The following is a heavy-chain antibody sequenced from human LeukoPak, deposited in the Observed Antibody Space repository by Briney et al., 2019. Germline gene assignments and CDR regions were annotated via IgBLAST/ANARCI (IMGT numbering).Heavy chain of an antibody. D-gene: IGHD4-17*01. CDR3: ARDVLRDGDYLGFNAFDN. CDR1: GGSISSYY. CDR2: IYYSGST. Sequence: SETLSLTCTVSGGSISSYYWSWIRQPPGKGLEWIGYIYYSGSTNYNPSLKSRVTISVDTSKNQFSLKLSSVTAADTAVYYCARDVLRDGDYLGFNAFDNWGQGTMVTVSS. J-gene: IGHJ3*02. V-gene: IGHV4-59*01.